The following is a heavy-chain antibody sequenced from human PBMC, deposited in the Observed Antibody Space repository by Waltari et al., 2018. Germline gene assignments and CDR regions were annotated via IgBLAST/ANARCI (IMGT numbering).Heavy chain of an antibody. CDR2: IIPIFGTA. CDR3: AREYTFGGVIGDAFDI. V-gene: IGHV1-69*01. D-gene: IGHD3-16*02. J-gene: IGHJ3*02. Sequence: QVQLVQSGAAVKRPGSSVKVSCKASGGTFSSYPIGWVRQGLEWMGGIIPIFGTANYAQKFQGRVTITADESTSTAYMELSSLRSEDTAVYYCAREYTFGGVIGDAFDIWGQGTMVTVSS. CDR1: GGTFSSYP.